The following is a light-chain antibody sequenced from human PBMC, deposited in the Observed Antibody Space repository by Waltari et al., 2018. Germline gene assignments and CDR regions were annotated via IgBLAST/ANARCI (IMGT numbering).Light chain of an antibody. Sequence: QSVLTQPPSVSAAPRQRVTISCSGGHSNIGNNYVSWYRQFPGTAPKLLIYEDTERPSGVPGRFSGSKSGTSATLDITGLQAGDEADYYCGTWDSSLSGAVFGGGTHLTVL. CDR1: HSNIGNNY. J-gene: IGLJ7*01. V-gene: IGLV1-51*02. CDR3: GTWDSSLSGAV. CDR2: EDT.